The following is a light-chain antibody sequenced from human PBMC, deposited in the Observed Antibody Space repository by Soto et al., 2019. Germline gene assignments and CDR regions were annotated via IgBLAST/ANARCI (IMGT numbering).Light chain of an antibody. V-gene: IGLV1-44*01. CDR1: SSNIGSHT. J-gene: IGLJ1*01. Sequence: PSSSGTPGQRVTISCSGGSSNIGSHTVSWYQQLPGAAPTLLIYTNDQRPSGVPDRFSGSKSGTSASLAISGLQSEDEADYYCAAWDDSLNGYVFGTGTKVTVL. CDR3: AAWDDSLNGYV. CDR2: TND.